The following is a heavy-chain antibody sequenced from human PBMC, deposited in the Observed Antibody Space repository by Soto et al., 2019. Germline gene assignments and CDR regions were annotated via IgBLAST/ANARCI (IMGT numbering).Heavy chain of an antibody. CDR3: ARYVAGGSLSQDFDY. J-gene: IGHJ4*02. CDR1: GFTFSDYY. D-gene: IGHD2-15*01. Sequence: GGSLRLSCAASGFTFSDYYMSWIRQAPGKGLEWVSYITRSGTTTYYIDSVKGRFTISRDNAKNSLYLQMNSLRADDTAVYYCARYVAGGSLSQDFDYWDQGALVTVSS. V-gene: IGHV3-11*01. CDR2: ITRSGTTT.